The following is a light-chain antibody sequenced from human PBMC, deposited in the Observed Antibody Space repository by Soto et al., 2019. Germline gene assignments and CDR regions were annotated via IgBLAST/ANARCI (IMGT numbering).Light chain of an antibody. CDR2: GAA. CDR1: QRVSSSS. Sequence: EIVLTQSPGTLSLSPGERATLSCRASQRVSSSSLAWYHQKPGQAPRLLSYGAASRATGIPDRFRGSVSGTAFTLTICLLTTHDFAEYYCQQYGSSPQTFGQGTK. CDR3: QQYGSSPQT. J-gene: IGKJ1*01. V-gene: IGKV3-20*01.